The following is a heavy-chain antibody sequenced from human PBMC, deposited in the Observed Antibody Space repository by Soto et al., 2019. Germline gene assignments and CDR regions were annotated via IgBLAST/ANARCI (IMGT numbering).Heavy chain of an antibody. CDR2: TYYRSKWYN. CDR3: ARDPSSLSKQWLVPDYYYGMDV. D-gene: IGHD6-19*01. CDR1: GDSVSSNSAA. J-gene: IGHJ6*02. V-gene: IGHV6-1*01. Sequence: PSQTLSLTCAISGDSVSSNSAAWNWIRQSPSRGLEWLGRTYYRSKWYNDYAVSVKSRITINPDTSKNQFSLQLNSVTPEDTAVYYCARDPSSLSKQWLVPDYYYGMDVWGQGTTVTVSS.